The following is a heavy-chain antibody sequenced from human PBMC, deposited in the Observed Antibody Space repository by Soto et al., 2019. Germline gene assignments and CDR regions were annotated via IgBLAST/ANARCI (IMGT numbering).Heavy chain of an antibody. CDR3: ASGPLLLAFPRHPFDY. CDR1: GYTFTSYG. V-gene: IGHV1-18*01. J-gene: IGHJ4*02. Sequence: ASVKVSCKASGYTFTSYGISWVRQAPGQGLEWMGWISAYNGNTNYAQKLQGRVTMTTDTSTSTAYMELRSLRSDDTAVYYCASGPLLLAFPRHPFDYWGQGTLVTVSS. D-gene: IGHD2-15*01. CDR2: ISAYNGNT.